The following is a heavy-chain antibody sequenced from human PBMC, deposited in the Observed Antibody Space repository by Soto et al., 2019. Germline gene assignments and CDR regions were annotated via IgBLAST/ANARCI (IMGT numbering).Heavy chain of an antibody. D-gene: IGHD6-19*01. V-gene: IGHV4-61*08. CDR2: IYYSGST. Sequence: PSETLSLTCTVSGGSISSGGYYWSWIRQPPGKGLEWIGYIYYSGSTNYNPSLKSRVTISVDTSKNQFSLKLSSVTAADTAVYYCARAAAKAYSSDLFDYWGQGTLVTVSS. CDR3: ARAAAKAYSSDLFDY. CDR1: GGSISSGGYY. J-gene: IGHJ4*02.